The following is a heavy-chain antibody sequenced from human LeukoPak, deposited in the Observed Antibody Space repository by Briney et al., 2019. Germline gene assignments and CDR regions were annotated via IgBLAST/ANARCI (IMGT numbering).Heavy chain of an antibody. D-gene: IGHD4-17*01. CDR1: GFTFDDYA. CDR2: ISWNSGSI. CDR3: AKDMATVTMAYDMDV. J-gene: IGHJ6*02. Sequence: GGSLRLSCAASGFTFDDYAMHWVRQAPGKGLEWVSGISWNSGSIGYADSVKGRFTISRDNAKNSLYLQMNSLRAEDTALYYCAKDMATVTMAYDMDVWGQGTTVTVSS. V-gene: IGHV3-9*01.